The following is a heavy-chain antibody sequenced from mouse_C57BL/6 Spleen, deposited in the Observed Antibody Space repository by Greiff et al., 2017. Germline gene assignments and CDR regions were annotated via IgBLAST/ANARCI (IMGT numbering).Heavy chain of an antibody. J-gene: IGHJ1*03. CDR1: GYTFPGYW. CDR2: ILPGSGST. V-gene: IGHV1-9*01. CDR3: ARSGSRYGYFDV. Sequence: LQLQQYGAELMKPGASVQLSCKATGYTFPGYWIEWVKQRPGHGLEWIGEILPGSGSTNYNEKFKGKATFTADTSSTTAYMQLRRLTTEDSAIYYCARSGSRYGYFDVWGTGTTVTVSS. D-gene: IGHD1-1*01.